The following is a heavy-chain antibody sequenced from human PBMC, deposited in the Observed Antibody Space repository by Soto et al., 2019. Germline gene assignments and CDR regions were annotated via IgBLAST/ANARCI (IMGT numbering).Heavy chain of an antibody. V-gene: IGHV3-48*02. J-gene: IGHJ3*02. CDR2: IGPGSTSI. CDR1: GFTFSRYS. D-gene: IGHD7-27*01. CDR3: ARDELTGDPREAFDI. Sequence: EVQLVESGGGLVQPGGSLRLSCAASGFTFSRYSMSWVRQAPGKGLEWVSCIGPGSTSIYYADSVTGRFTVSRDNAKNSLYLQMNSLRDEDTAVYYCARDELTGDPREAFDIWGQGTMVTVS.